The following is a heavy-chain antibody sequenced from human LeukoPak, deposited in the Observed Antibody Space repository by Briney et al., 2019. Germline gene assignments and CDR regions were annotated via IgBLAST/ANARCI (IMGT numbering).Heavy chain of an antibody. J-gene: IGHJ4*02. V-gene: IGHV3-30-3*01. Sequence: GGSLRLSCAASGFTFSSYAMHWVRQAPGKGLEWVAVISYDGSIKYYADSVKGRFTISTDISKSTLYLQMNSLRAEDTAVYYCARELIGNLPSVDYWGQGTLVTVSS. D-gene: IGHD1-14*01. CDR2: ISYDGSIK. CDR3: ARELIGNLPSVDY. CDR1: GFTFSSYA.